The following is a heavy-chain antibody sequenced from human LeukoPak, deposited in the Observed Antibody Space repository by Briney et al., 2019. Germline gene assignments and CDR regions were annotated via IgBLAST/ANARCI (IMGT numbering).Heavy chain of an antibody. CDR3: ARVRQQVVHDAFDI. J-gene: IGHJ3*02. V-gene: IGHV4-59*01. Sequence: ASETLSLTCTVSGGSMSSYYWGWIRQPPGKGLEWIGYIYYSGSTNYNPSLKSRVTISVDTSKNLFSLKLSSVTAADTAVYYCARVRQQVVHDAFDIWGQGTMVIVSS. D-gene: IGHD6-13*01. CDR2: IYYSGST. CDR1: GGSMSSYY.